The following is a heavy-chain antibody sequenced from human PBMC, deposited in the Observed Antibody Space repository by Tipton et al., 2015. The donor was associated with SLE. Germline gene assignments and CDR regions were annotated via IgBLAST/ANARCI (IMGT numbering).Heavy chain of an antibody. D-gene: IGHD1-14*01. J-gene: IGHJ4*02. V-gene: IGHV4-34*01. CDR1: GGSFSGYY. Sequence: TLSLTCAVYGGSFSGYYWSWIRQPPGKGLEWIGEINHSGSTNYNPSLKSRVTISVDTSKNQLSLKLSSVTAADTAVYYCARDKNRDFDYWGQGTLATVSS. CDR2: INHSGST. CDR3: ARDKNRDFDY.